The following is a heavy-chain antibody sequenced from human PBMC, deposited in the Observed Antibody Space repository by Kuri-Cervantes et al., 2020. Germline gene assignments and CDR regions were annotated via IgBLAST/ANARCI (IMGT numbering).Heavy chain of an antibody. CDR3: AREENDFWIAGFDY. J-gene: IGHJ4*02. D-gene: IGHD3-3*01. Sequence: GGSLRLSCAASGFTFSSYGMHWVRQAPGKGLEWVANIKQDGSEKYYVDSVKGRFTISRDNAKNSLYLQMNSLRAEDTAVYYCAREENDFWIAGFDYWGQGALVTVSS. CDR2: IKQDGSEK. V-gene: IGHV3-7*01. CDR1: GFTFSSYG.